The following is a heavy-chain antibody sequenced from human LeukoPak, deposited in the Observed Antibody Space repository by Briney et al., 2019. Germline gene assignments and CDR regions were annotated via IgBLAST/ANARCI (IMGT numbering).Heavy chain of an antibody. CDR2: INHSGST. CDR1: GGSFSGYY. J-gene: IGHJ5*02. D-gene: IGHD6-6*01. CDR3: ARSQLFAHRFDP. V-gene: IGHV4-34*01. Sequence: SETLSLTCAVYGGSFSGYYWSWIRQPPGKGLEWIGEINHSGSTNYNPSLKSRVTISVDTSKNQFSLKLSSVTAADTAVYYCARSQLFAHRFDPWGQGTLVTVSS.